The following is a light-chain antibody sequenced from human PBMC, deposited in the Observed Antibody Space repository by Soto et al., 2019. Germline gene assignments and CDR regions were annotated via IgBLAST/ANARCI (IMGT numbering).Light chain of an antibody. CDR1: QSLAYIDGNTY. Sequence: EVVMTQSPLSLPVTLGQPASISCRSSQSLAYIDGNTYLSWFQQRPGQSPRRLIYKVSNRESGDPARCXGSGSGTDFTLKISRVEAEDVGVYYCMQGTHWPPYTFGQGTKLEIK. CDR3: MQGTHWPPYT. CDR2: KVS. J-gene: IGKJ2*01. V-gene: IGKV2-30*01.